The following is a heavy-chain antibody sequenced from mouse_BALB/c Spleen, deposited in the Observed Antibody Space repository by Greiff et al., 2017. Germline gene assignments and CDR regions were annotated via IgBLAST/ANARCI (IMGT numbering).Heavy chain of an antibody. CDR1: GYTFTDYE. CDR3: ILTTATAMDY. CDR2: IDPETGGT. V-gene: IGHV1-15*01. D-gene: IGHD1-2*01. Sequence: QVQLQQSGAELVRPGASVTLSCKASGYTFTDYEMHWVKQTPVHGLEWIGAIDPETGGTAYNQKFKGKATLTADKSSSTAYMELRSLTSEDSAVYYCILTTATAMDYWGQGTSVNVSS. J-gene: IGHJ4*01.